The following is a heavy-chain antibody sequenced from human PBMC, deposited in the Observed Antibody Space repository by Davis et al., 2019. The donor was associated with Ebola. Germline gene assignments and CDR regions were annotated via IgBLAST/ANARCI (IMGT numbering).Heavy chain of an antibody. Sequence: GESLKTSCAASGFTFSDYYMSWIRQAPGKGLEWVSYISSSGSTIYYADSVKGRFTISRDNSKNTLYLQMNSLKTEDTAVYYCTTREWYNWNYRGGKLGFDPWGQGTLVTVSS. V-gene: IGHV3-11*01. CDR3: TTREWYNWNYRGGKLGFDP. J-gene: IGHJ5*02. D-gene: IGHD1-7*01. CDR2: ISSSGSTI. CDR1: GFTFSDYY.